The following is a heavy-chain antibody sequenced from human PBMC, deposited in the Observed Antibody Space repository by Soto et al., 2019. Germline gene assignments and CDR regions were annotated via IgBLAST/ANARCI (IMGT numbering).Heavy chain of an antibody. D-gene: IGHD4-17*01. CDR1: GYTLISHG. V-gene: IGHV1-18*01. Sequence: ASVKVSCKASGYTLISHGISWVRQAPGQGLEWMGWINPYNGRTYYADSVKGRFTISRDNSKNTLYLQVNSLRTEDTALYYCAKDIGSDFGDQLDSWGQGTLVTVSS. CDR2: INPYNGRT. CDR3: AKDIGSDFGDQLDS. J-gene: IGHJ4*02.